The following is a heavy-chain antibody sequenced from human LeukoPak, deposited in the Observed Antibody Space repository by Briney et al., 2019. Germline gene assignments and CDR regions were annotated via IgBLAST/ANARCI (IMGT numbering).Heavy chain of an antibody. J-gene: IGHJ4*02. Sequence: ASVKVSCKASGYTFTGYYMHWVRQAPGQGLEWMGRINPNSGGTNYAQKFQGRVTMTRDTSISTAYMELNRLRSDDTAVYYCAREGEYQVPYFDYWGQGTLVTVSS. CDR2: INPNSGGT. CDR1: GYTFTGYY. CDR3: AREGEYQVPYFDY. V-gene: IGHV1-2*06. D-gene: IGHD2-2*01.